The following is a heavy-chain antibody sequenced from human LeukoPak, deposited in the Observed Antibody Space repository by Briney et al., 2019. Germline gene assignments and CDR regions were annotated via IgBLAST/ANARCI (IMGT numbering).Heavy chain of an antibody. Sequence: RGSLRRSCAASGSTFRNHAIHCVRHAPGNGRDWVTVISHDGGNDYYRDSVKGRFTISRDNSKNPVLLQMTSLSPDAPAIYYCVGSPTYYYMDVWGKGTTVTVSS. D-gene: IGHD3-10*01. CDR2: ISHDGGND. J-gene: IGHJ6*03. CDR1: GSTFRNHA. CDR3: VGSPTYYYMDV. V-gene: IGHV3-30*04.